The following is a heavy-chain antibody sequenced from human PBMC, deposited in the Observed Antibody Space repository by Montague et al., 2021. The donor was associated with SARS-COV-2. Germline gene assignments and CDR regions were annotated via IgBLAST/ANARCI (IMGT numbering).Heavy chain of an antibody. Sequence: TLSLTCTVSGDSITSDVSYWSWIRQPAGKGLEWIGRIYTTGSTNYNPSLKSRLTISLDTSKNQFSLKLSSVTAADTAVHYCARDDFRWDFDCWGQGTLVTASS. CDR1: GDSITSDVSY. J-gene: IGHJ4*02. D-gene: IGHD2/OR15-2a*01. CDR3: ARDDFRWDFDC. CDR2: IYTTGST. V-gene: IGHV4-61*02.